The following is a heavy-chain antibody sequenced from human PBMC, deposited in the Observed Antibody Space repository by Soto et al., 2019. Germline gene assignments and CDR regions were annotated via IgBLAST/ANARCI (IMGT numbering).Heavy chain of an antibody. CDR2: IYSGGYT. CDR3: APRPGGGGY. CDR1: GFTVSNNY. Sequence: EVQLVESGGGLIQPGGSLRLSCAVSGFTVSNNYMSWVRQAPGKGLEGVSVIYSGGYTAYGDSVKGRFTISRDNSKNTLNLKRNSLRATAPAVFYWAPRPGGGGYWGQGTLVTVSS. D-gene: IGHD3-10*01. J-gene: IGHJ4*02. V-gene: IGHV3-53*01.